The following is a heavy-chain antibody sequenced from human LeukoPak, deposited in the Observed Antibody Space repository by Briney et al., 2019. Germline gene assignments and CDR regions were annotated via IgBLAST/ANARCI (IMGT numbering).Heavy chain of an antibody. CDR2: ISSSSSTI. D-gene: IGHD4-17*01. CDR1: GFTFSSYS. Sequence: PGGSLRLSCAASGFTFSSYSMNWVRQAPGKGLEWVSYISSSSSTIYYADSVKGRFTISRDNAKNSLYLQVNSLRAEDTAVYYCARGPLDYGDYDDAFDIWGQGTMVTVSS. V-gene: IGHV3-48*04. CDR3: ARGPLDYGDYDDAFDI. J-gene: IGHJ3*02.